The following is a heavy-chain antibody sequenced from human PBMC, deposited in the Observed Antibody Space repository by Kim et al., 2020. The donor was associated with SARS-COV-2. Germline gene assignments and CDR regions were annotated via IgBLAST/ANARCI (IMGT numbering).Heavy chain of an antibody. CDR2: GGT. V-gene: IGHV1-2*02. Sequence: GGTNYAQKFKGRVTMTRDTSISTAYMELSRLGSDDTAVYYCAREWGEFDSWGQGTLVTVSS. J-gene: IGHJ4*02. D-gene: IGHD3-16*01. CDR3: AREWGEFDS.